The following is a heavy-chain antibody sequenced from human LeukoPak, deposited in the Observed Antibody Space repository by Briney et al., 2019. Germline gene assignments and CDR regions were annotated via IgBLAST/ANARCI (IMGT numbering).Heavy chain of an antibody. D-gene: IGHD3-10*01. CDR2: INHSGST. CDR1: GGSFSGYY. J-gene: IGHJ4*02. V-gene: IGHV4-34*01. CDR3: ARGVYGSGLDY. Sequence: SETLSLTCAVYGGSFSGYYWSWIRQPPGKGLEWTGEINHSGSTNYNPSLKSRVTISVDTSKNQFSLKLSSVTAADTAVYYCARGVYGSGLDYWGQGTLVTVSS.